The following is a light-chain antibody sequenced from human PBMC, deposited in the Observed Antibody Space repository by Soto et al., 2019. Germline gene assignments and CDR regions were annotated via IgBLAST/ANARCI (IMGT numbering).Light chain of an antibody. V-gene: IGKV3-20*01. Sequence: EIVLTQSPGTLSLSPGERATLSCRASQSVSSSYLAWYQQKPGQAPRLLIYGASSRATGIPDRFSGSGSGTDFTLTIRRLEPEDCAVYYCQQYGSSPPITFGPGTKVDIK. CDR1: QSVSSSY. CDR2: GAS. J-gene: IGKJ3*01. CDR3: QQYGSSPPIT.